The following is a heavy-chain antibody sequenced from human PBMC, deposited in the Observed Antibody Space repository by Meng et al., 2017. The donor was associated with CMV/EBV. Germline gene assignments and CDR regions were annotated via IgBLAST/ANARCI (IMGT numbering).Heavy chain of an antibody. D-gene: IGHD3-10*01. Sequence: HVQLHQWGAGLLKPSETLSLTCAVYGGSFSGYYWSWIRQPPGKGLEWIGEINHSGSTNYNPSLKSRVTISVDTSKNQFSLKLSSVTAADTAVYYCARESMVRREDWGQGTLVTVSS. CDR2: INHSGST. CDR3: ARESMVRRED. J-gene: IGHJ4*02. CDR1: GGSFSGYY. V-gene: IGHV4-34*01.